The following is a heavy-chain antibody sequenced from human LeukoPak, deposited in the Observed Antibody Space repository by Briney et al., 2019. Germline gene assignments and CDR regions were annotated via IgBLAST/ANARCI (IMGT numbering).Heavy chain of an antibody. Sequence: GGSLRLSCAASGFTVSSNYMTWVRQAPGKGLEWVSVIHSGGTTYYADSVKGRFTISRDNSKNTLSLQMNSLRAEDTAVYYCAKKYTNSWSFDYWGQGILVTVSS. D-gene: IGHD6-13*01. J-gene: IGHJ4*02. V-gene: IGHV3-66*01. CDR1: GFTVSSNY. CDR3: AKKYTNSWSFDY. CDR2: IHSGGTT.